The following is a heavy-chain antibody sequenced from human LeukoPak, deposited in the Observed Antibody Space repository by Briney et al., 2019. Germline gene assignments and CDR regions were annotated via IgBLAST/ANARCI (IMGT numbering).Heavy chain of an antibody. J-gene: IGHJ4*02. V-gene: IGHV4-59*08. CDR1: GGSISSYY. D-gene: IGHD2-15*01. CDR2: IYYSGST. CDR3: ASKVAYCSGGSCYGYFDY. Sequence: SETLSLTCTVSGGSISSYYWSSIRQPPGKGLEWIGYIYYSGSTNYNPSLKSRVTISVDTSKNQFSLKLSSVTAADTAMYYCASKVAYCSGGSCYGYFDYWGQGTLVTVSS.